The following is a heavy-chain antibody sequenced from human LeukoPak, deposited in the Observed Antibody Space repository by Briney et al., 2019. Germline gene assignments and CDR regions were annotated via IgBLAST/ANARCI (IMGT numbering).Heavy chain of an antibody. CDR3: ARDLWYNWFDP. Sequence: SGGSLRLSCAASGFTFSSYSMNWVRQAPGKGLEWVSSISSSSSYIYYADSVKGRFTISRDNAKDSLYLQMNSLRAEDTAVYYCARDLWYNWFDPWGQGTLVTVSS. CDR1: GFTFSSYS. CDR2: ISSSSSYI. D-gene: IGHD2-21*01. J-gene: IGHJ5*02. V-gene: IGHV3-21*01.